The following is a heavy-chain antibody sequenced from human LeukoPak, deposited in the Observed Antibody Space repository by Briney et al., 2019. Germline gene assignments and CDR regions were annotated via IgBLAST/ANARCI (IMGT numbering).Heavy chain of an antibody. V-gene: IGHV1-69*05. CDR3: ARAHIAPKTAVAFDI. CDR1: GGTFSSYA. Sequence: SVKVSCKASGGTFSSYAISWVRQAPGQGLEWMGGIIPIFGTTNYAQKFQGRVTITTDESTSTAYMELSSLRSEDTAVYYCARAHIAPKTAVAFDIWGQGTMVTVSS. J-gene: IGHJ3*02. CDR2: IIPIFGTT. D-gene: IGHD6-13*01.